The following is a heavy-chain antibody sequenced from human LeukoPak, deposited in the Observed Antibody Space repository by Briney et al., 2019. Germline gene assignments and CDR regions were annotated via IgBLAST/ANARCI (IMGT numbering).Heavy chain of an antibody. CDR3: ARGGYYGSGNDFRFDP. J-gene: IGHJ5*02. V-gene: IGHV4-38-2*02. D-gene: IGHD3-10*01. Sequence: PSETLSLTCTVSGYSISNGYYWGWIRQPPGKGLEWVGSISHRGSTYYNPSLRSRITISLDRSKQKFSLKLTSVTAADTAVYYCARGGYYGSGNDFRFDPWGQGTLVTVSS. CDR2: ISHRGST. CDR1: GYSISNGYY.